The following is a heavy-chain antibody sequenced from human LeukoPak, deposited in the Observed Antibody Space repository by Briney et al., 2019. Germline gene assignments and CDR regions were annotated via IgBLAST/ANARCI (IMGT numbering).Heavy chain of an antibody. Sequence: GGSLRLPCAASGFTFSSYSMIWVRQAPGKGLEWVSHITASGTAMFYADSVKGRFTISRDNAKNSLYLQMNSLRDEDTAVYYCASSGSYRFDYWGQGTLVTVSS. V-gene: IGHV3-48*02. CDR3: ASSGSYRFDY. CDR2: ITASGTAM. D-gene: IGHD1-26*01. J-gene: IGHJ4*02. CDR1: GFTFSSYS.